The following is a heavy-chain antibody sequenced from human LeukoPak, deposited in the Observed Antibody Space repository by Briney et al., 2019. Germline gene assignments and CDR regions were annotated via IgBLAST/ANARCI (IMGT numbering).Heavy chain of an antibody. CDR3: ARGDSYCSSTSCFYNWITG. J-gene: IGHJ4*02. V-gene: IGHV4-59*12. D-gene: IGHD2-2*01. CDR1: GGSISSYY. CDR2: IYYSGST. Sequence: SETLSLTCAVSGGSISSYYWSWVRQPPGKGLEWIGYIYYSGSTNYNPSLKSRVTISVDTSKNQFSLKLSSVTAADTAVYYCARGDSYCSSTSCFYNWITGWGQGTLVTVSS.